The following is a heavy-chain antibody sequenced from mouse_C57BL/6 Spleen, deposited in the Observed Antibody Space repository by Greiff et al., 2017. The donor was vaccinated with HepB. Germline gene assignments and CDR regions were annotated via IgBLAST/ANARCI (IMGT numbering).Heavy chain of an antibody. CDR3: AKFYYGSKDFDY. CDR2: IHPNSGST. Sequence: VQLQQPGAELVKPGASVKLSCKASGYTFTSYWMHWVKQRPGQGLEWIGMIHPNSGSTNYNEKFKSKATLTVDKSSSTAYMQLSSLTSEDSAVYYCAKFYYGSKDFDYWGQGTTLTVSS. CDR1: GYTFTSYW. D-gene: IGHD1-1*01. J-gene: IGHJ2*01. V-gene: IGHV1-64*01.